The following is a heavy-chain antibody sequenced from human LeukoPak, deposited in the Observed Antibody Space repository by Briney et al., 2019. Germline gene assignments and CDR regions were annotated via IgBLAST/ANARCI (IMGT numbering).Heavy chain of an antibody. D-gene: IGHD1-26*01. CDR1: GNSFTGYY. CDR2: MSPDSDGT. V-gene: IGHV1-2*02. J-gene: IGHJ4*02. Sequence: GASVKVSCKASGNSFTGYYVHWVRQAPGQGLEWMGWMSPDSDGTNFAQNFQGRVSTTRDTSIRTVYLELRSLRADDTAVYYCANQEGIGAPGAWSDNWGQGTLVTVSS. CDR3: ANQEGIGAPGAWSDN.